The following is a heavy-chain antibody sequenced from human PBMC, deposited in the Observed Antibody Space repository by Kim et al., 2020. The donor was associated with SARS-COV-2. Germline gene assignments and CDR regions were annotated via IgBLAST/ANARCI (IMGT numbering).Heavy chain of an antibody. D-gene: IGHD6-19*01. J-gene: IGHJ5*02. CDR2: IYSGGST. CDR3: ARDQHRPSYSSGWYEWFDP. V-gene: IGHV3-66*01. Sequence: GGSLRLSCAASGFTVSSNYMSWVRQAPGKGLEWVSVIYSGGSTYYADSVKGRFTISRDNSKNTLYLQMNSLRAEDTAVYYCARDQHRPSYSSGWYEWFDPWGQGTLVTVSS. CDR1: GFTVSSNY.